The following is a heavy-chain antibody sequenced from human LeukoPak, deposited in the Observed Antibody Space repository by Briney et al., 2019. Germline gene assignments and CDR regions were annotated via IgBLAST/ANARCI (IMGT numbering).Heavy chain of an antibody. J-gene: IGHJ4*02. CDR2: IYYSGTT. CDR1: GGSSSNKKYY. V-gene: IGHV4-39*01. Sequence: SETLSLTCTVSGGSSSNKKYYWAWIRQAPGKGLEWIGSIYYSGTTYYNPSLQSRVTISVDTSKSQFSLKLNSVTAADTAVYYCARHGQTAELYYFDYWGQGTLVTVSS. CDR3: ARHGQTAELYYFDY. D-gene: IGHD1-7*01.